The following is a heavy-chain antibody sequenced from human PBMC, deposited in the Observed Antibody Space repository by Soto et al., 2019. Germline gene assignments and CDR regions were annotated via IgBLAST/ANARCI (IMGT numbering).Heavy chain of an antibody. V-gene: IGHV4-61*01. CDR3: ARDLRIAAANYYFDY. Sequence: PSETLSLTCTVSGGSVSSGSYYWSWIRQPPGKGLEWIGYIYYSGSTNYNPSLKSRVTISVDTSKNQFSLKLSSVTAADTAVYYCARDLRIAAANYYFDYWGQGTLVTVSS. D-gene: IGHD6-13*01. CDR1: GGSVSSGSYY. J-gene: IGHJ4*02. CDR2: IYYSGST.